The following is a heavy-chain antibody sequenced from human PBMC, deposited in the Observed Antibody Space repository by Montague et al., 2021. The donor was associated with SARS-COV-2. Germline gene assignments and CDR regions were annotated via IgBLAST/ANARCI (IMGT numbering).Heavy chain of an antibody. J-gene: IGHJ6*02. V-gene: IGHV4-59*08. Sequence: SETLSLTCSVSGDSISNYSWSWIRQSPGKGLEWIGYIYYSGSTNYNPSLTSRVTISVDTSKNQVSLKLTSVTAADTAVYNCARHLRVTTVTSHMYHYAMDVWGQGTTVTVSS. D-gene: IGHD4-11*01. CDR2: IYYSGST. CDR1: GDSISNYS. CDR3: ARHLRVTTVTSHMYHYAMDV.